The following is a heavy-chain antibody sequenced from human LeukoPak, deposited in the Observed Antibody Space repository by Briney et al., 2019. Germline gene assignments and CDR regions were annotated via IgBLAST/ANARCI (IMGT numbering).Heavy chain of an antibody. CDR1: GYTFTSYY. J-gene: IGHJ4*02. Sequence: ASVKVSCKASGYTFTSYYMHWVRQAPGQGLEWMGIITPSGGSTSYAQKFQGRVTMTRDMSTSTVYMELSSLRAEDTAVYYCARDHNVHDFWTGYLIPPPYPDYWGQGTLVTVSS. CDR2: ITPSGGST. D-gene: IGHD3/OR15-3a*01. V-gene: IGHV1-46*01. CDR3: ARDHNVHDFWTGYLIPPPYPDY.